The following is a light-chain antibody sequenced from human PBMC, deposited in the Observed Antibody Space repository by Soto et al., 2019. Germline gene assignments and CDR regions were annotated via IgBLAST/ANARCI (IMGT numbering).Light chain of an antibody. CDR1: QSISSN. J-gene: IGKJ5*01. CDR2: GAS. V-gene: IGKV3-15*01. CDR3: QQYDNWPPLT. Sequence: EIVMTQSPATLSVSPGERATISCRASQSISSNLAWYQQKPGQAPRLLIYGASTRATGFPARFSGSGSGTEFTLTISILQSEDSAVYFCQQYDNWPPLTFGQGTRLEIK.